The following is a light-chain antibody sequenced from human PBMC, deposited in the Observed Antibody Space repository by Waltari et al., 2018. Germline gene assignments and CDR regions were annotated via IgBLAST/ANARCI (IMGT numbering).Light chain of an antibody. CDR1: ELPSKY. J-gene: IGLJ1*01. CDR3: YSSDSTGLRV. CDR2: EDT. Sequence: SYELTQPPSVSVSPGQTARITCYGHELPSKYAYWFQQKSGQAPRLVIYEDTKRPSGIPERFSGSSSGTVATLTITGAQVDDEADYYCYSSDSTGLRVFGGGTTVVVL. V-gene: IGLV3-10*01.